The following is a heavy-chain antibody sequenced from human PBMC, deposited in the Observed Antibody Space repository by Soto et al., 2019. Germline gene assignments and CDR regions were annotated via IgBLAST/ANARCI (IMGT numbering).Heavy chain of an antibody. D-gene: IGHD5-12*01. CDR2: IYSGGST. Sequence: GGSLRLSCAASGFTVSSNYMSWVRQAPGKGLEWVSVIYSGGSTYYADSVKGRFTISRDNSKNTLYLQMNSLRAEDTAVYYCARNQGGHIVATSGDRYYMDVWGRGTTVTVSS. J-gene: IGHJ6*03. CDR1: GFTVSSNY. CDR3: ARNQGGHIVATSGDRYYMDV. V-gene: IGHV3-66*01.